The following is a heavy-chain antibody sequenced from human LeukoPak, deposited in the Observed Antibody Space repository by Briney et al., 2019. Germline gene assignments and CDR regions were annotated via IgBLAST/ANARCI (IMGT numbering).Heavy chain of an antibody. V-gene: IGHV4-39*01. J-gene: IGHJ5*01. CDR3: ARHYPHIDYTGWRQGWFDS. Sequence: SETLSLTCTVSDRFIRSNNYYWSWIRQPPGKGLEWIGSIYYSGTTYTNPSLKSRITISADTSEDQFSLHLNSVTAAEPSMYFCARHYPHIDYTGWRQGWFDSWGQGTLVTVSS. CDR2: IYYSGTT. CDR1: DRFIRSNNYY. D-gene: IGHD2-8*02.